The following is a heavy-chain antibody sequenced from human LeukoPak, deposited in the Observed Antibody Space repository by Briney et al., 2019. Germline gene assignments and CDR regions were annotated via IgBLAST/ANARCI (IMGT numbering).Heavy chain of an antibody. Sequence: SGTLSLTCTVSGGSISSTIHYWVWLRQPPGKELEWIGSIYRSGSTYSNPSLKRRVTISVDTSKNQFSLKLSSVPATDTAVYYCARQGTDYDILTGYARAFDIWGQGTMVTVSS. CDR3: ARQGTDYDILTGYARAFDI. J-gene: IGHJ3*02. CDR1: GGSISSTIHY. V-gene: IGHV4-39*01. CDR2: IYRSGST. D-gene: IGHD3-9*01.